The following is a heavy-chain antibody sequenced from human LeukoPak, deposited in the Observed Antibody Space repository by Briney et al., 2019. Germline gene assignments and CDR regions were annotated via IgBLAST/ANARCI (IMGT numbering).Heavy chain of an antibody. V-gene: IGHV4-34*01. CDR1: GGSFSGYY. CDR3: ARGATVTTNWGVYYFDY. J-gene: IGHJ4*02. Sequence: SETLSLTCAVYGGSFSGYYWSWIRQPPGKGLEWIGEINHSGSTNYNPSLKSRVTISVDTSKNQFSLKLSSVTAAGTAVYYCARGATVTTNWGVYYFDYWGQGTLVTVSS. CDR2: INHSGST. D-gene: IGHD4-17*01.